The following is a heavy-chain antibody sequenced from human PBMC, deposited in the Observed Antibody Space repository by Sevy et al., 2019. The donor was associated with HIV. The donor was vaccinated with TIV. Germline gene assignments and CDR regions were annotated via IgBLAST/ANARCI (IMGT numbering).Heavy chain of an antibody. J-gene: IGHJ6*03. D-gene: IGHD1-20*01. Sequence: ASVKVSCKASGYTFASYGITWFRQAPGQGLEWMGWITAYNGNANSAQKFQDRLTMTTDTSTNTAYMELRSLRSDDSAVYYCARVADNWRSGSYYSYHMDVWGKGTTVTVSS. CDR3: ARVADNWRSGSYYSYHMDV. CDR1: GYTFASYG. V-gene: IGHV1-18*04. CDR2: ITAYNGNA.